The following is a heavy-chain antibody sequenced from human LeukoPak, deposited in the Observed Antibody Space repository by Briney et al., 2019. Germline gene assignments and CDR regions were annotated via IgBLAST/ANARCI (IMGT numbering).Heavy chain of an antibody. V-gene: IGHV3-23*03. Sequence: GGSLRLSCAASGFTFSSYAMSWVRQAPGKGLEWVSVIYSGGSTYYADSVKVRFTISRDNSKNTLYLQMNSLRAGDTAVYYCAKWGGHIVVVPAAISSAWGQGTLVTVSS. CDR1: GFTFSSYA. J-gene: IGHJ4*02. CDR2: IYSGGST. CDR3: AKWGGHIVVVPAAISSA. D-gene: IGHD2-2*01.